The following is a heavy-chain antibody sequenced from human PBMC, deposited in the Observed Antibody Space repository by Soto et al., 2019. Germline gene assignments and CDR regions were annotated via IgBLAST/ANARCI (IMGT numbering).Heavy chain of an antibody. D-gene: IGHD6-13*01. CDR2: INWNSGSI. CDR3: VKDESINWYSGHFRH. CDR1: GFTFDDYA. Sequence: SLKISCAASGFTFDDYAMHWVRQVPGKGLEWVSGINWNSGSIGYADSVKGRFAISRDNAENSLHLQMNSLRAEDTAFYYCVKDESINWYSGHFRHWGQGTLVTVSS. V-gene: IGHV3-9*01. J-gene: IGHJ1*01.